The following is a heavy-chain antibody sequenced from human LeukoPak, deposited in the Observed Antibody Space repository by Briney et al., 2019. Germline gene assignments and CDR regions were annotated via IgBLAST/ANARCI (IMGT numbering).Heavy chain of an antibody. Sequence: SVKVSCKASGGTFSSYAISWVRQAPGQGLEWMGGIIPIFGTANYAQKFQGRVTITADESTSTAYMELSSLRSEDTAVYYCARRGYSSGWSTLTPFDYWGQGTLVTVSS. CDR3: ARRGYSSGWSTLTPFDY. CDR2: IIPIFGTA. J-gene: IGHJ4*02. V-gene: IGHV1-69*13. CDR1: GGTFSSYA. D-gene: IGHD6-19*01.